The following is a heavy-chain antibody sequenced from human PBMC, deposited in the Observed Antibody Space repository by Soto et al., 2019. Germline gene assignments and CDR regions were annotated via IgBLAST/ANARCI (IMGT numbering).Heavy chain of an antibody. CDR1: GFTFSSYE. CDR3: ARETPLHPDYGGNPFSDY. CDR2: ISTSSSYI. D-gene: IGHD4-17*01. J-gene: IGHJ4*02. V-gene: IGHV3-48*03. Sequence: ESGGGLVQPGGSLRLSCAASGFTFSSYEMNWVRQAPGTGLEWVSYISTSSSYIHYADSVKGRFTISRDNAENSLYLQMNSLRAEDTAIYYCARETPLHPDYGGNPFSDYWGQGTLVTVSS.